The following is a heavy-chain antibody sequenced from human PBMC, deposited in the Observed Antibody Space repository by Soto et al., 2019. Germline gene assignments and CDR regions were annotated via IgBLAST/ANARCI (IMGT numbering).Heavy chain of an antibody. V-gene: IGHV3-23*01. D-gene: IGHD2-15*01. CDR3: VKDDGGNPSTEPH. Sequence: GGSLRLSCAASGITIRNYPMSWVRQAPGKGLDWVSGISGSGDRTYYADSAKGRFTISKDFSKNSLSLQLDSLRVEDTAVYFCVKDDGGNPSTEPHWGQGTLVTVSS. CDR1: GITIRNYP. J-gene: IGHJ4*02. CDR2: ISGSGDRT.